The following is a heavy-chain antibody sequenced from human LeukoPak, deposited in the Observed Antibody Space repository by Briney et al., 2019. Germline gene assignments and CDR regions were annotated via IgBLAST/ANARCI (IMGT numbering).Heavy chain of an antibody. J-gene: IGHJ3*02. CDR1: GFTFSSYG. V-gene: IGHV3-30*02. CDR2: IRYDGSNK. CDR3: AKDLDSSSFYAFDI. Sequence: GGSLRLSCAASGFTFSSYGTHWVRQAPGKGLEWVAFIRYDGSNKYYADSVKGRFTISRDNSKNTLYLQMNSLRAEDTAVYYCAKDLDSSSFYAFDIWGQGTMVTVSS. D-gene: IGHD6-6*01.